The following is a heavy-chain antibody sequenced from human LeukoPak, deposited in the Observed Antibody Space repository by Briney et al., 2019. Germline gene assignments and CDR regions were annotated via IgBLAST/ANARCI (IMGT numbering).Heavy chain of an antibody. J-gene: IGHJ3*02. Sequence: EGSLRLSRAASGFTVSSNYMSWVRQAPGKGLEWVSVIYSGGSTYYADSVKGRFTISRHNSKNTLYLQMNSLRAEDTAVYYCARSSIAVAGFDAFDIWGQGTMVTVSS. CDR3: ARSSIAVAGFDAFDI. V-gene: IGHV3-53*04. CDR2: IYSGGST. D-gene: IGHD6-19*01. CDR1: GFTVSSNY.